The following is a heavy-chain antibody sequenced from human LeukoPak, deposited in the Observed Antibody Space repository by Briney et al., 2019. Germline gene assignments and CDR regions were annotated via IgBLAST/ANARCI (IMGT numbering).Heavy chain of an antibody. CDR2: IYYSGST. Sequence: SETLSLTCAVYGGSFSGYYWSWIRQPPGKGLEWIGSIYYSGSTYYNPSLKSRVTISVDTSKNQFSLKLSSVTAADTCVYYCARRTLLYSSSLYYFDYWGQGTLVTVSS. D-gene: IGHD6-13*01. V-gene: IGHV4-34*01. J-gene: IGHJ4*02. CDR1: GGSFSGYY. CDR3: ARRTLLYSSSLYYFDY.